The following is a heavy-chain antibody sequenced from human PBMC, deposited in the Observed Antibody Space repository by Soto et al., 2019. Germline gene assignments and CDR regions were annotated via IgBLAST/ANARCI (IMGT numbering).Heavy chain of an antibody. CDR1: GFTFTSSA. V-gene: IGHV1-58*01. CDR2: IVVGSGNT. Sequence: GASVKVSGKASGFTFTSSAVQWVRQARGQRLEWIGWIVVGSGNTNYAQKFQERVTITRDMSTSTAYMELSSLRSEDTAVYYCAADYGYSSSSGTFDIWGQGTMVTVSS. D-gene: IGHD6-6*01. CDR3: AADYGYSSSSGTFDI. J-gene: IGHJ3*02.